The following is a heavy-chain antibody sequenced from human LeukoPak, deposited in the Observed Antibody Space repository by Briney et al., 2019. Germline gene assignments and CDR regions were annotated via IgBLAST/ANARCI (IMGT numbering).Heavy chain of an antibody. CDR1: GYTLTELS. J-gene: IGHJ4*02. V-gene: IGHV1-24*01. Sequence: ASVKVSCKVSGYTLTELSMHWVRQAPGKGLEWMGGFDPEDGETIYAQKFQGRVTMTEDTSTDTAYMELSSLRSEDTAVYYCATYLITMVRAVISPPFDYWGQGTLVTVSS. D-gene: IGHD3-10*01. CDR2: FDPEDGET. CDR3: ATYLITMVRAVISPPFDY.